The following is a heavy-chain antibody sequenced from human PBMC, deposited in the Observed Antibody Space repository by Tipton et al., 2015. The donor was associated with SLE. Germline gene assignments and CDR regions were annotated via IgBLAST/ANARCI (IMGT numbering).Heavy chain of an antibody. Sequence: SLRLSCAASGFDLNSYGVNWVRQAPGKGLEWVSAISGSGSGTYYADSVKGRFTISRDNSKKTLYLQMNSLRAEDTAIYYCAKGSMDYLGSGSYPYYFDYWGQGPLVAVSS. CDR3: AKGSMDYLGSGSYPYYFDY. D-gene: IGHD3-10*01. CDR2: ISGSGSGT. V-gene: IGHV3-23*01. CDR1: GFDLNSYG. J-gene: IGHJ4*02.